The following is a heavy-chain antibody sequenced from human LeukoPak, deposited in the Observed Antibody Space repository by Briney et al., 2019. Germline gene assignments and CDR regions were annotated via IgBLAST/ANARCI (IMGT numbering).Heavy chain of an antibody. Sequence: PGGSLRLSCAASGFTFDDYAMHWVRQAPGKGLEWVSGISWNSGSIGYADSVKGRFTISRDNAKNTLYLQMNSLRAEDTAVYYCARGGYYDSSGYYDYYYYYGMDVWGQGTTVTVSS. J-gene: IGHJ6*02. CDR1: GFTFDDYA. D-gene: IGHD3-22*01. V-gene: IGHV3-9*01. CDR3: ARGGYYDSSGYYDYYYYYGMDV. CDR2: ISWNSGSI.